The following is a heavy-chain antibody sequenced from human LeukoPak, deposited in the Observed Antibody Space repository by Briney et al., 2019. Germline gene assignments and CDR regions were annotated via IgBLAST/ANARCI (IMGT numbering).Heavy chain of an antibody. CDR1: GFTFNSYN. D-gene: IGHD6-6*01. V-gene: IGHV3-48*02. CDR2: ISSSSSTI. Sequence: GGSLRLSCAASGFTFNSYNVNRVRQAPGQGLEGVSYISSSSSTIYYADSVKGRITISRDSAKTSLFLQMNSLRDEDTAVYYCARAYSSSSGRDAFDSWGIGTLVTVSS. CDR3: ARAYSSSSGRDAFDS. J-gene: IGHJ3*02.